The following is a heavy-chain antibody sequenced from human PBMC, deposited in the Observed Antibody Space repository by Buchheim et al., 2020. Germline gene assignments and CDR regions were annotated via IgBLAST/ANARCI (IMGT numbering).Heavy chain of an antibody. V-gene: IGHV4-34*01. CDR3: ARVVLGSYYLDY. D-gene: IGHD1-26*01. Sequence: QVQLQQWGAGLLKPSETLSLTCAVYGGSFSGYYWSWIRQPPGKGLEWIGEINHSGSTNYNPSLKSRVTISVDTSKKQFSLKRSSVTAADTAVYYCARVVLGSYYLDYWGQGTL. CDR2: INHSGST. CDR1: GGSFSGYY. J-gene: IGHJ4*02.